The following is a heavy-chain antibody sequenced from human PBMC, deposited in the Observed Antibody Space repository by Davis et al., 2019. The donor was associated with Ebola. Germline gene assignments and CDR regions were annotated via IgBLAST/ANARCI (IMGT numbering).Heavy chain of an antibody. CDR1: GYTFVGYY. D-gene: IGHD2-2*01. CDR3: ARGSAAALPAPEAFDV. V-gene: IGHV1-2*06. CDR2: IDPNSGDT. J-gene: IGHJ3*01. Sequence: ASVKVSCKASGYTFVGYYIHWVRQAPGQGLEWMGRIDPNSGDTFYTRKFQGRVTMTRDTSIYTAYMELSSLISDDSAIYYCARGSAAALPAPEAFDVWGQGTMVSVSS.